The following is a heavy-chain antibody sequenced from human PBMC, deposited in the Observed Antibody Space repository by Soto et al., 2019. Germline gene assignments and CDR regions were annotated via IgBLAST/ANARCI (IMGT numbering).Heavy chain of an antibody. CDR2: IYPGDSDT. V-gene: IGHV5-51*01. CDR1: GYSFTSYW. CDR3: ARLGLVVPAAPYYCYGMDV. D-gene: IGHD2-2*01. J-gene: IGHJ6*02. Sequence: GESLKSSCKGSGYSFTSYWIGWVRQMPGKGLGWMGIIYPGDSDTRYSPSFQGQVTISADKSISTAYLQWSSLKASDTAMYYCARLGLVVPAAPYYCYGMDVWGQGTTVTVSS.